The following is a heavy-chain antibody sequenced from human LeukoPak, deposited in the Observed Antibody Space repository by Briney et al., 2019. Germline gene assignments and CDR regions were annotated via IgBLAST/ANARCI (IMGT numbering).Heavy chain of an antibody. D-gene: IGHD5-18*01. CDR3: AKVGRREYSYGYDAFDI. Sequence: PGGSLRLSCAASGFTFSSYAMSWVRQAPGKGLEWVSAISGSGGSTYYADSVKGRFTISRDNSKNTLYLQMNSLRAEDTAVYYCAKVGRREYSYGYDAFDIWGQGTMVTVSS. J-gene: IGHJ3*02. V-gene: IGHV3-23*01. CDR2: ISGSGGST. CDR1: GFTFSSYA.